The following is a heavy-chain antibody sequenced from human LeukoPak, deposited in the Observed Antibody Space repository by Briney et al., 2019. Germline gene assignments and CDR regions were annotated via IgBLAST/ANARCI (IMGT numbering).Heavy chain of an antibody. CDR3: AKEARGY. V-gene: IGHV3-9*01. CDR2: ISWNSGSI. CDR1: GFTFDDYA. Sequence: PGGSLRLSCAASGFTFDDYAMHWVRQAPGKGLEWVSGISWNSGSIGYADSVKGRFTISRDNSKNTLYLQMNSLRAEDTAVYYCAKEARGYWGQGTLVTVSS. J-gene: IGHJ4*02.